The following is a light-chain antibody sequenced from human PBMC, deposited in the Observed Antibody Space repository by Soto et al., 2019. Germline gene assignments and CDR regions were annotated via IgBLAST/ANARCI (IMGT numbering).Light chain of an antibody. CDR2: AAS. V-gene: IGKV1D-16*01. CDR3: QQYNEYPLT. CDR1: KGVSTW. Sequence: DIQLTQSPSSLAASVGDRVTITCRASKGVSTWLGWYQQKPDKAPKSLIYAASKLQNGVPSRFNGSASGTDFTLTIASLQPEDLGTYYCQQYNEYPLTFGGGTKVEI. J-gene: IGKJ4*01.